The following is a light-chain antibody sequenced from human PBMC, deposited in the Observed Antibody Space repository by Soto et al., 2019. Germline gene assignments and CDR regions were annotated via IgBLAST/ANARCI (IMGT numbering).Light chain of an antibody. V-gene: IGKV3-20*01. CDR2: GAS. J-gene: IGKJ1*01. CDR1: QSVSSSY. CDR3: QQYGSSPRT. Sequence: EIVMSQSPATLSVSPGERATLSCRANQSVSSSYLAWYQQKPGQAPRLLIYGASSRATGIPDRFSGSGSGTDFTLTISRLEPEDFAVYYCQQYGSSPRTFGQGTKVDIK.